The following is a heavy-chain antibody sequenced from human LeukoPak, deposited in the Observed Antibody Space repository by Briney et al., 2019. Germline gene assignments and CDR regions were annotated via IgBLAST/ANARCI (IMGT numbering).Heavy chain of an antibody. V-gene: IGHV4-34*01. CDR3: ARRDIVVVPAKTNWFDP. D-gene: IGHD2-2*01. CDR1: GGSISGYY. J-gene: IGHJ5*02. Sequence: SETLSLTCTVSGGSISGYYWSWIRQPPGEGLEWIGEINHSGSTNYNPSLKSRVTISVDTSKNQFSLKLSSVTAADTAVYYCARRDIVVVPAKTNWFDPWGQGTLVTVSS. CDR2: INHSGST.